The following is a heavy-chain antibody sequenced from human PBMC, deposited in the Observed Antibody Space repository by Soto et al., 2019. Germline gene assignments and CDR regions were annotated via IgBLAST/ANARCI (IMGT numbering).Heavy chain of an antibody. Sequence: SETLSLTCAVSGGSISSSNWWSWVRQPPGKGLEWIGEIYHSGSTNYNPSLKSRVTISVDKSKNQFSLKLSSVTAADTAVYYCARVLRQQLVPAYYYYYGMDVWGQGTTVTVSS. CDR1: GGSISSSNW. J-gene: IGHJ6*02. V-gene: IGHV4-4*02. D-gene: IGHD6-13*01. CDR3: ARVLRQQLVPAYYYYYGMDV. CDR2: IYHSGST.